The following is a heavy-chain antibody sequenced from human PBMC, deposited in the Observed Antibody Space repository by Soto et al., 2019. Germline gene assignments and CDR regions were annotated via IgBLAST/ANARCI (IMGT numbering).Heavy chain of an antibody. D-gene: IGHD2-15*01. V-gene: IGHV1-18*01. CDR1: GYTFTRYG. Sequence: QVQLVQSGTEVKKPGASVKVSCKASGYTFTRYGLSWVRQAPGQGLEWMGWISGSNGNTNYAQKLQGRFTMTTDTSTSTAYMELRRLGSDDTAVYYCARVGYGGSSQGALDIWGQGTMVTVSS. CDR3: ARVGYGGSSQGALDI. J-gene: IGHJ3*02. CDR2: ISGSNGNT.